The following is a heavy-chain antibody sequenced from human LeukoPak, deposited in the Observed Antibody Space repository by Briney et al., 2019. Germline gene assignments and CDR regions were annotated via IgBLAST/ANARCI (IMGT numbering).Heavy chain of an antibody. CDR1: GFTFSSYS. D-gene: IGHD3-3*01. CDR2: ISSSSTI. Sequence: GGSLRLSCAASGFTFSSYSMNWVRQAPGKGLEWVSYISSSSTIYYADSVKGRFTISRDNAKNSLYLQMNSLRAEDTAVYYCARDPSIFGVVTYYYYMDVWGKGTTVTVSS. V-gene: IGHV3-48*01. CDR3: ARDPSIFGVVTYYYYMDV. J-gene: IGHJ6*03.